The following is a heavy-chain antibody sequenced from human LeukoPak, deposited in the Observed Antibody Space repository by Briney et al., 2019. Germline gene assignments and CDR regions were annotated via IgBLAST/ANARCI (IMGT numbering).Heavy chain of an antibody. CDR1: GYTFTGYY. D-gene: IGHD2-2*01. CDR3: ARGVKCSSTSCYWNWFDP. CDR2: INPNSGGT. V-gene: IGHV1-2*02. Sequence: ASVKVSCKASGYTFTGYYMHWVRQAPGQGLEWMGWINPNSGGTNYAQKFQGRVTMTRDTSISTAYMELSRLRSDDTAVYYCARGVKCSSTSCYWNWFDPWGQGTLVTVSS. J-gene: IGHJ5*02.